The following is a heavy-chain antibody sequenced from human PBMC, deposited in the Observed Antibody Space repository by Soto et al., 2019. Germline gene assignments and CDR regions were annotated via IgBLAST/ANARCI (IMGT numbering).Heavy chain of an antibody. CDR1: GFTFSSYA. D-gene: IGHD5-12*01. V-gene: IGHV3-23*01. Sequence: GGSLRLSCAASGFTFSSYAMSWVRQAPGKGLEWVSDISGSGGSTYYADSVKGRFTISRDNSKNTLYLQMGSLRTEDMAVYYCARRDGYNFDYWGQGTLVTVSS. CDR2: ISGSGGST. J-gene: IGHJ4*02. CDR3: ARRDGYNFDY.